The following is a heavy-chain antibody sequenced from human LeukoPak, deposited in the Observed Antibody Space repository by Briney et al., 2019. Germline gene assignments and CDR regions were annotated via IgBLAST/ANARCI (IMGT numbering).Heavy chain of an antibody. CDR2: IRSKAYGGAT. CDR1: GFTFGDYA. CDR3: TRVPIRTITMIVVVRGHDAFDI. J-gene: IGHJ3*02. Sequence: GGSLRLSCTASGFTFGDYAMSWFRQAPGKGLQWVGFIRSKAYGGATEYAASVNGRFTISRDDSKSIAYLQMNSLKTEDTAVYYCTRVPIRTITMIVVVRGHDAFDIWGQGTMVTVSS. D-gene: IGHD3-22*01. V-gene: IGHV3-49*03.